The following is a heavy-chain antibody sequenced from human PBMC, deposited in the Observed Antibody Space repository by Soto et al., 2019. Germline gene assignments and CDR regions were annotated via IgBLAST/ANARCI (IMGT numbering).Heavy chain of an antibody. CDR1: GGSFSGYY. CDR3: ARRRRAGTPYYYYYGTDV. Sequence: SETLSLTCAVYGGSFSGYYWSWIRQPPGKGLEWIGEINHSGSTNYNPSLKSRVTISVDTSKNQFSLKLSSVTAADTAVYYCARRRRAGTPYYYYYGTDVWGQGXTVTVSS. D-gene: IGHD6-13*01. CDR2: INHSGST. V-gene: IGHV4-34*01. J-gene: IGHJ6*02.